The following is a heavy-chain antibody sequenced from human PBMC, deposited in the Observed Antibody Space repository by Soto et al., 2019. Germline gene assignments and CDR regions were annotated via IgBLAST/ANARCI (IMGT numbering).Heavy chain of an antibody. Sequence: GGSLRLSCAASGFTFSSYWMSWVRQAPGKGLEWVANIKQDGSEKYYVDSVKGRFTISRDNAKNSLYLQMNSLRAEDTAVYYCARDPSDYYDSSGYYGEFDYWGQGT. D-gene: IGHD3-22*01. CDR3: ARDPSDYYDSSGYYGEFDY. CDR2: IKQDGSEK. J-gene: IGHJ4*02. V-gene: IGHV3-7*01. CDR1: GFTFSSYW.